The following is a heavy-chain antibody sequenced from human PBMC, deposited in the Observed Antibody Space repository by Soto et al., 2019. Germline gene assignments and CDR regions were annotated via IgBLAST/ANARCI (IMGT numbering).Heavy chain of an antibody. CDR3: VILLSQNFDY. J-gene: IGHJ4*02. CDR1: GFAFSTYA. CDR2: IDRGGGST. V-gene: IGHV3-23*01. D-gene: IGHD2-15*01. Sequence: EVQLLESGGGLVQPGGSLRLYCAASGFAFSTYAMSWVRQAPGKGLEWVSSIDRGGGSTNYADSVKGRFTISRDNSKNTLYQQMNSLRAEDTAVYYCVILLSQNFDYWVQGVLLTVSS.